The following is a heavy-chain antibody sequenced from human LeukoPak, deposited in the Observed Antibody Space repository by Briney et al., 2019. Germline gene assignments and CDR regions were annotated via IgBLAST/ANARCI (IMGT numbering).Heavy chain of an antibody. J-gene: IGHJ5*02. Sequence: SGRSPRLSCAASGFTFDDYAMHWVRQAPGKGLEWVSGISWNSGSIGYADSVKGRFTISRDNAKNSLYLQMNSLRAEDTALYYCARQYSRSRENWFDPWGQGTLVPVSS. D-gene: IGHD6-13*01. CDR1: GFTFDDYA. CDR2: ISWNSGSI. CDR3: ARQYSRSRENWFDP. V-gene: IGHV3-9*01.